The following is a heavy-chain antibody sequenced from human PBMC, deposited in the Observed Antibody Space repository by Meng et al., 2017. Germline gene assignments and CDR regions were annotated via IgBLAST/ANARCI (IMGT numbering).Heavy chain of an antibody. CDR1: GYNVPDYY. V-gene: IGHV1-2*06. Sequence: QVQLVQSGAEGKKPGASVKVSCKPSGYNVPDYYIHWVRQAPGQGLEWMGRIDPKNGDTHYAQKFQGRVTMTGDTSISTAYMDLSGLRSDDTAVYYCARDEDISAAGKLFGDYWGQGTLVTVSS. J-gene: IGHJ4*02. D-gene: IGHD6-13*01. CDR2: IDPKNGDT. CDR3: ARDEDISAAGKLFGDY.